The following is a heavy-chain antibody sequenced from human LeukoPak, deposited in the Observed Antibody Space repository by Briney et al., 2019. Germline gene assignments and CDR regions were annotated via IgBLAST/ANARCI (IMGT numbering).Heavy chain of an antibody. V-gene: IGHV3-49*04. J-gene: IGHJ4*02. CDR2: IRSKAYGGTT. CDR3: ARVHGWAFDY. Sequence: PGGSLRLSCTASGFTFGDYAMSWVRQAPGKGLEWVGFIRSKAYGGTTEYAASVKDRFTISRDDSKSIAYLQMNSLKSEDTAVYYCARVHGWAFDYWGQGALVTVSS. D-gene: IGHD3-10*01. CDR1: GFTFGDYA.